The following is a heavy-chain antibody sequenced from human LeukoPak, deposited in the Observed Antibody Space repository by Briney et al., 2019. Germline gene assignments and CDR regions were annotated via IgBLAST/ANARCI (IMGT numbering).Heavy chain of an antibody. J-gene: IGHJ4*02. CDR2: INSDGSST. Sequence: GGSLRLSCAASGFTFSSYAMSWVRQAPGKGLVWVSRINSDGSSTTYADSVKGRFTISRDNAKNTLYLQMNSLRAEDTAVYYCARVGGYSYGYYDYWGQGTLVTVSS. V-gene: IGHV3-74*01. CDR3: ARVGGYSYGYYDY. CDR1: GFTFSSYA. D-gene: IGHD5-18*01.